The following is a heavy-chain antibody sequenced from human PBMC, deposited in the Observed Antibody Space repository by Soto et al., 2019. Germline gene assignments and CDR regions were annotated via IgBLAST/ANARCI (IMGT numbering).Heavy chain of an antibody. Sequence: SETLSLTCTVSGDYISSYYCRWIRQPPGKGLEWIGYIYYSGSTNHNRSLKSRLTISVDTSKNQFSLKLSSVAAADTAVYYCARHRPGPYNYWGQGNLVTVSS. D-gene: IGHD2-2*02. J-gene: IGHJ4*02. CDR2: IYYSGST. V-gene: IGHV4-59*08. CDR3: ARHRPGPYNY. CDR1: GDYISSYY.